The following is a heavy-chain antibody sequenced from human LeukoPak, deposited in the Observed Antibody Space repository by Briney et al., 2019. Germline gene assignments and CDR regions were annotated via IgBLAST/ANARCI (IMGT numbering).Heavy chain of an antibody. J-gene: IGHJ6*03. Sequence: SETLSLTCSVSDDSITMYYWTWIRHPPGKGLEWIGYVDHTGSTNSNPSLNGRVSISRDTSKNLFSLRLRSVTAADTAVYFCVRGRVSSSTWYSTYYYYFYMGVWGKGTTVTVSS. V-gene: IGHV4-59*01. CDR2: VDHTGST. CDR3: VRGRVSSSTWYSTYYYYFYMGV. D-gene: IGHD1-1*01. CDR1: DDSITMYY.